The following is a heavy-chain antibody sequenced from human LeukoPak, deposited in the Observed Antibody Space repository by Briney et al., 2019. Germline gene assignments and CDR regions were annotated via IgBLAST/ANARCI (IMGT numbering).Heavy chain of an antibody. CDR2: INPNSGGT. CDR1: GFTFTDYY. CDR3: ARDEPRSGWYLGKVPFDY. Sequence: ASVKVSCKASGFTFTDYYMHWVRQAPGQGLEWMGWINPNSGGTNYAQKLQGRVTMTTDTSTSTAYMELRSLRSDDTAVYYCARDEPRSGWYLGKVPFDYWGQGTLVTVSS. J-gene: IGHJ4*02. V-gene: IGHV1-2*02. D-gene: IGHD6-19*01.